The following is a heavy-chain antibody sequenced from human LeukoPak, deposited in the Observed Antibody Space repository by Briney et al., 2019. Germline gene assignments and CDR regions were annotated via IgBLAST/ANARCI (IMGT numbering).Heavy chain of an antibody. CDR3: ARVHGYNYRYYYMDV. D-gene: IGHD5-24*01. CDR2: IKQDGSEK. V-gene: IGHV3-7*01. Sequence: LSGGSLRLSCAASGFTFSSYWMSWVRQAPGKGLEWVANIKQDGSEKYYVDSVKGRFTISRDNAKNSLYLQMNSLRAEDTAVYYCARVHGYNYRYYYMDVWGKGTTVTVSS. CDR1: GFTFSSYW. J-gene: IGHJ6*03.